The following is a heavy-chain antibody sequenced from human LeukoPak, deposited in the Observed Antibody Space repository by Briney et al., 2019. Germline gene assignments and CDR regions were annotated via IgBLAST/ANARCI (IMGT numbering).Heavy chain of an antibody. CDR2: IWYDGSNK. Sequence: GGSLRLSCAASGFTFSSYGMHWVRQAPGKGLEWVAVIWYDGSNKYYADSVKGRFTISRDNSENTLYLQMNSLRAEDTAVYYCARDSSAYYDSSGYYFPDYWGQGTLVTVSS. D-gene: IGHD3-22*01. J-gene: IGHJ4*02. CDR1: GFTFSSYG. CDR3: ARDSSAYYDSSGYYFPDY. V-gene: IGHV3-33*08.